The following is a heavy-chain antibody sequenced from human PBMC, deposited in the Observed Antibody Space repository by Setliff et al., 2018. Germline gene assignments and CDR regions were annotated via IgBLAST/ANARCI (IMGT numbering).Heavy chain of an antibody. CDR2: IHPNTGST. J-gene: IGHJ3*01. D-gene: IGHD3-16*02. V-gene: IGHV1-2*06. Sequence: ASVKVSCKTSGYTFTAYYIYWVRQAPGHGLELMGRIHPNTGSTNYLQDFRGRVTITRDTSIYTVYMELTGLTSGDTAVYYCAKQGYSDSLYAFDVWGQGTVVTVSS. CDR1: GYTFTAYY. CDR3: AKQGYSDSLYAFDV.